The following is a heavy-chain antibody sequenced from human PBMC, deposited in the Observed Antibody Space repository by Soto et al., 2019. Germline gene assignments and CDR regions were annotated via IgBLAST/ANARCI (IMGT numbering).Heavy chain of an antibody. V-gene: IGHV3-11*01. CDR1: GFIFHDYY. Sequence: PGGSLRLSCTASGFIFHDYYMSWIRQAPGKGLEWVSYISGRDDNIYYADSVKGRFHISRDNANNSVYLQMYSLRVEDTAVYYCARGRFADSNWGQGTTVTVSS. J-gene: IGHJ6*02. CDR3: ARGRFADSN. CDR2: ISGRDDNI. D-gene: IGHD2-21*01.